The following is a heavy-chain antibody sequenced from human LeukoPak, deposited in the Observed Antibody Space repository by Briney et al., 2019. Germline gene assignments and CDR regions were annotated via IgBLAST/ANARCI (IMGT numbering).Heavy chain of an antibody. CDR2: IYYSGST. Sequence: SETLSLTCAVYGGSFSGYYWSWIRQPPGKGLEWIGYIYYSGSTNYNPSLKSRVTISVDTSKNQFSLKLSSVTAADTAVYYCARFPLDSSGYSHYFDYWGQGTLVTVSS. J-gene: IGHJ4*02. V-gene: IGHV4-59*01. CDR3: ARFPLDSSGYSHYFDY. D-gene: IGHD3-22*01. CDR1: GGSFSGYY.